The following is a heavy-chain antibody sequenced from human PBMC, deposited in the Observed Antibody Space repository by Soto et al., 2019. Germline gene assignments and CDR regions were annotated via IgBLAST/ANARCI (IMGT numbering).Heavy chain of an antibody. CDR3: ARELRIQLWSSYFDY. V-gene: IGHV4-59*01. CDR2: IYYSGST. J-gene: IGHJ4*02. CDR1: GGSISSYY. D-gene: IGHD5-18*01. Sequence: QVQLQESGPGLVKPSETLSLTCTVSGGSISSYYWSWIRQPPGKGLEWIGYIYYSGSTNYNPSLKSRGTISIDTSKNQFSLKLSSVTAADTAVYYCARELRIQLWSSYFDYLGQGTLVTVSS.